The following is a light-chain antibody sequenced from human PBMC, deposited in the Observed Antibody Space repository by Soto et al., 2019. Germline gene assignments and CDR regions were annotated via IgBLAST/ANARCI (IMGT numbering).Light chain of an antibody. J-gene: IGKJ1*01. CDR2: DAS. V-gene: IGKV1-5*01. CDR1: QTISSW. Sequence: DIQMTHSASTLSASVGDRVTISCRASQTISSWLAWYQQKPGKAPKLLIYDASNLESGVPSRFSGSGSGTDFTLTVSSLQPDDFATYYCQQSDTTPWTFGQGTKVDIK. CDR3: QQSDTTPWT.